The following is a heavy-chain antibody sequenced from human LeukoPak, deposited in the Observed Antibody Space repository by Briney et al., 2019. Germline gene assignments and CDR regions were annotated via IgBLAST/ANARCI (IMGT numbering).Heavy chain of an antibody. J-gene: IGHJ3*02. V-gene: IGHV4-34*01. D-gene: IGHD5-18*01. Sequence: SETLSLTCDVYGGSFSGYYWTWIRQSPGKGLEWLGEFTHLETTNYNPSLKSRVTISVDTSKNQFSLKLSSVTAADTAVYYCASFGYFDAFDIWGQGTMVTVSS. CDR2: FTHLETT. CDR3: ASFGYFDAFDI. CDR1: GGSFSGYY.